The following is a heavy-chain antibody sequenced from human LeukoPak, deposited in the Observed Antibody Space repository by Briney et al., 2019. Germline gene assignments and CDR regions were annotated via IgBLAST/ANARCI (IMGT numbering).Heavy chain of an antibody. CDR2: ISSSGSTK. CDR3: ARDSTSVGAFDP. J-gene: IGHJ5*02. V-gene: IGHV3-11*01. Sequence: GGSLRLSCAASGFTFSDYYMSWIRQAPGKGLEWVSYISSSGSTKYYADSVKGRFTVSRDNAKNSLDLQMNSLRVDDTAVYYCARDSTSVGAFDPWGQGALVTVSS. CDR1: GFTFSDYY.